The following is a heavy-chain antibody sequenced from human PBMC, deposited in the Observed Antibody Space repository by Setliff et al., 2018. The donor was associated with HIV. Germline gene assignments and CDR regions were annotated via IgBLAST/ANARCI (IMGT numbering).Heavy chain of an antibody. CDR2: VYYSGGT. J-gene: IGHJ4*02. Sequence: KPSETLSLTCTVSGGSVSDTSYYWGWIRQPPGKGLEWLANVYYSGGTYYNPSLNSRVTISLDTSRNQFSLKLTSVTAADTALYFCARLGDSGYDFRGYFDYWGQGKLVTVSS. CDR3: ARLGDSGYDFRGYFDY. V-gene: IGHV4-39*01. D-gene: IGHD5-12*01. CDR1: GGSVSDTSYY.